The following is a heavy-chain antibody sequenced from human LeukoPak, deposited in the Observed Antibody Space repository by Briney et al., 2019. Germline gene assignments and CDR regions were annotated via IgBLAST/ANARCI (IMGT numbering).Heavy chain of an antibody. V-gene: IGHV3-30*18. CDR1: GFTFSRYG. CDR3: AKRGYYYDSSGYYSRTYFDY. J-gene: IGHJ4*02. D-gene: IGHD3-22*01. CDR2: LSYDGSNI. Sequence: HPGGSVTLSCIVSGFTFSRYGMHWVPQARDKGLVGLADLSYDGSNIYYADSVKGRFTLSRHNSKNTVYLQMNSMSGEHTAVYYCAKRGYYYDSSGYYSRTYFDYWGQGTLVIVSS.